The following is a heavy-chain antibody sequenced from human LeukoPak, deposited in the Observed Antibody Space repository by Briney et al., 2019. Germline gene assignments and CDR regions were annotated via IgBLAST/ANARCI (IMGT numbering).Heavy chain of an antibody. V-gene: IGHV1-2*02. Sequence: ASVKVSCKASGYTFTGYYMHWVRQAPGQGLEWMGWINPNSGGTNYAQKFQGRVTMTRDTSISTAYMELSRLRSDDTAVYYCARGGSTWIQLWSPPDYWGQGTLVTVSS. CDR1: GYTFTGYY. J-gene: IGHJ4*02. CDR3: ARGGSTWIQLWSPPDY. D-gene: IGHD5-18*01. CDR2: INPNSGGT.